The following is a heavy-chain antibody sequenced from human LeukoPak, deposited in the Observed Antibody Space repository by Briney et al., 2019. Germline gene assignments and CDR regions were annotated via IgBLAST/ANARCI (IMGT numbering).Heavy chain of an antibody. Sequence: SETLSLTCAVYGGSFSGYYWSWIRQPPGKGLEWIGEINHSGSINYNPSLKSRVTISVDTSKNQFSLKLSSVTAADTAVCYCARTLGYGAAGYFDLWGRGTLVTVSS. V-gene: IGHV4-34*01. J-gene: IGHJ2*01. CDR3: ARTLGYGAAGYFDL. CDR2: INHSGSI. CDR1: GGSFSGYY. D-gene: IGHD2-15*01.